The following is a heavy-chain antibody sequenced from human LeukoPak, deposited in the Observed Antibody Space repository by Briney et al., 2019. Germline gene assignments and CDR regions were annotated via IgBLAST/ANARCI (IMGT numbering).Heavy chain of an antibody. CDR3: AKDIGVVYQLLKGFDY. CDR1: GFTFSSYG. CDR2: ISYDGSNK. V-gene: IGHV3-30*18. Sequence: GRSLRLSCAASGFTFSSYGMHWVRQAPGKGLEWVAVISYDGSNKYYADSVKGRFTISRDNSKNTLYLQMNSLRAEDTAVYYCAKDIGVVYQLLKGFDYWGQGTLVTVSS. J-gene: IGHJ4*02. D-gene: IGHD2-2*01.